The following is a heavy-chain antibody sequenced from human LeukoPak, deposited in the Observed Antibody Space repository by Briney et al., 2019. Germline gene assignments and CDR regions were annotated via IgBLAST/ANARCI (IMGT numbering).Heavy chain of an antibody. D-gene: IGHD6-19*01. CDR3: ARGSTIAVAGTRLFDY. Sequence: GASVKVSCKASGYTFTSYGISWVRQAPGQGLEWMGWISAYNGNTNYAQKLQDRVTMTTDTSTSTAYMELRSLRSDDTAVYYCARGSTIAVAGTRLFDYWGQGTLVTVSS. CDR2: ISAYNGNT. J-gene: IGHJ4*02. V-gene: IGHV1-18*01. CDR1: GYTFTSYG.